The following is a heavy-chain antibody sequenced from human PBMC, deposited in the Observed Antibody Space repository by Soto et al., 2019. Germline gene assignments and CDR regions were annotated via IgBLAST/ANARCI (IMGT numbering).Heavy chain of an antibody. CDR3: ARGNWNYYYGFDV. CDR1: EFTFDKYY. V-gene: IGHV3-7*01. D-gene: IGHD1-20*01. J-gene: IGHJ6*02. Sequence: GGSLRLSCAASEFTFDKYYMTWVRQAPGKEPEWVANIKPDGSEQYYVDSVKGRFTISRDNANNSLYLQMNSLRAEDTAVYFCARGNWNYYYGFDVWGQGTTVTVSS. CDR2: IKPDGSEQ.